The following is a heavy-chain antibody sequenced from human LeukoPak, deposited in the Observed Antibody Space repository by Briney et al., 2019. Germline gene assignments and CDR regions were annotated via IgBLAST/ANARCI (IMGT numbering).Heavy chain of an antibody. V-gene: IGHV1-24*01. CDR2: FDPEDGET. CDR3: ATPGDSSGWYRRGYYFDY. Sequence: ASVKVSCKVSGYTLTELSMHWVRQAPGKGLEWMGGFDPEDGETTYAQKFQGRVTMTEDTSTDTAYMELSSLRSEDTAVYYCATPGDSSGWYRRGYYFDYWGQGTLVTVSS. D-gene: IGHD6-19*01. J-gene: IGHJ4*02. CDR1: GYTLTELS.